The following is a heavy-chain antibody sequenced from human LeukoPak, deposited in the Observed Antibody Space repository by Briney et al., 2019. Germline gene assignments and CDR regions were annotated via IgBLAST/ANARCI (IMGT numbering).Heavy chain of an antibody. V-gene: IGHV3-7*01. CDR1: GLTFSSYW. CDR3: ASGFYWFDP. Sequence: GGSLRLSCAASGLTFSSYWMSLVRQAPGKGLEWVANIKQDGSEKYYVDSVKGRFTISRDNAKNSLYLQMNSLRAEDTAVYYCASGFYWFDPWGRGTLVTVSS. CDR2: IKQDGSEK. D-gene: IGHD2/OR15-2a*01. J-gene: IGHJ5*02.